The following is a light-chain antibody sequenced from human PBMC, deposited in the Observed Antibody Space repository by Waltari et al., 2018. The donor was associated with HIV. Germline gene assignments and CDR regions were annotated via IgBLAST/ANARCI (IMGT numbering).Light chain of an antibody. CDR2: WAS. CDR3: QQYYSTPWT. J-gene: IGKJ1*01. CDR1: PSVLYRSNNRNY. V-gene: IGKV4-1*01. Sequence: DIVLTQSPDSLVVSLGERATITCQSSPSVLYRSNNRNYLAWYQQKPGQPPKLLIYWASTRESGVPDRFSGRGSGTDFTLTISSLQAEDVAVYYCQQYYSTPWTFGQGTKVEIK.